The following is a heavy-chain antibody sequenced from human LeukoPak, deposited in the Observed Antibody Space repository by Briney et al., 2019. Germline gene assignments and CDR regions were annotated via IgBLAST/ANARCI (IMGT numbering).Heavy chain of an antibody. Sequence: GGSLRLSCAASGFTFSSYAMSWVRQAPGKGLEWVSAISGSGGSTYYADSVKGRFTISRDNSKNTLYLQMNSLRAEDTAVYCCAKFESAGGIRLHYYYYMDVWGKGTTVTVSS. J-gene: IGHJ6*03. CDR1: GFTFSSYA. D-gene: IGHD2/OR15-2a*01. CDR3: AKFESAGGIRLHYYYYMDV. CDR2: ISGSGGST. V-gene: IGHV3-23*01.